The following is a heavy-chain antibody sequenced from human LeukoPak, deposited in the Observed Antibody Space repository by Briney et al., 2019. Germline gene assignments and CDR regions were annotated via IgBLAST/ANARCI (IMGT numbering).Heavy chain of an antibody. J-gene: IGHJ2*01. CDR2: IYSDNT. Sequence: GGSLRLSCTVSGFTVSSNSMSWVRQAPGKGLEWVSFIYSDNTHYSDSVKGRFTISRDNSKNTLYLQMNTLRAEDTAVYYCARDRAPPTSWYFDFWGRGTLVTVSS. CDR3: ARDRAPPTSWYFDF. V-gene: IGHV3-53*01. D-gene: IGHD3-10*01. CDR1: GFTVSSNS.